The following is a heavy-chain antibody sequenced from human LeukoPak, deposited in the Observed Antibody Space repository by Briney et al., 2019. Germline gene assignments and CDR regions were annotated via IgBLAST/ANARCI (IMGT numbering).Heavy chain of an antibody. J-gene: IGHJ4*02. D-gene: IGHD1-26*01. V-gene: IGHV3-21*04. CDR3: ARDRIPWGGGATVDY. CDR2: ISSSGSTI. Sequence: GGSLRLSCAASGFTFSSYSMNWVRQAPGKGLEWVSSISSSGSTIYYADSVKGRFTISRDNAKNSLYLQMNSLRAEDTAVYYCARDRIPWGGGATVDYWGQGTLVTVSS. CDR1: GFTFSSYS.